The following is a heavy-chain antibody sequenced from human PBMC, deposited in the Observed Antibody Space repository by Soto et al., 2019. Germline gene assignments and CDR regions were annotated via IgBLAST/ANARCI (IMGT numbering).Heavy chain of an antibody. D-gene: IGHD3-22*01. V-gene: IGHV1-69*02. CDR2: IIPILGIA. CDR3: VYDSSGYVPLGAFDI. Sequence: QVQLVQSGAEVKKPGSSVKVSCKASGGTFSSYTISWVRQAPGQGLEWMGRIIPILGIANYAQKFQGRVTITADKSTSTAYMELSSLRSEDTAVYYCVYDSSGYVPLGAFDIWGQGTMVTVSS. CDR1: GGTFSSYT. J-gene: IGHJ3*02.